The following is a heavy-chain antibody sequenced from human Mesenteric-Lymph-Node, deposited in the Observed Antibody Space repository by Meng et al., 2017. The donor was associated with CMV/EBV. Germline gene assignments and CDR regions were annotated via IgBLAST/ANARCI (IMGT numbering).Heavy chain of an antibody. V-gene: IGHV3-23*01. J-gene: IGHJ6*02. CDR1: GFTVSSNY. CDR3: AFSYYDSSGYPFYGMDV. D-gene: IGHD3-22*01. Sequence: GGSLRLSCAASGFTVSSNYMSWVRRAPGKGLEWVSSIRGRGDTTYYADSVKGRFTISRDNSKNTLYLQMNSLRAEDTALYYCAFSYYDSSGYPFYGMDVWGQGTTVTVSS. CDR2: IRGRGDTT.